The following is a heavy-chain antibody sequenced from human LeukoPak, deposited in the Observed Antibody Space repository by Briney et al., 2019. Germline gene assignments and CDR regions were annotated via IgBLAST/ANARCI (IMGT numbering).Heavy chain of an antibody. V-gene: IGHV3-33*08. D-gene: IGHD6-19*01. J-gene: IGHJ5*02. CDR2: IWYDGSNK. Sequence: GGSLRLSCAASGFTFSSYAMHWVRQAPGKGLEWVAVIWYDGSNKYYADSVKGRFTISRDNSKNTLYLQMNSLRAEDTAVYYCARSPDIAVAGTRVWFDPWGQGTLVTVSS. CDR1: GFTFSSYA. CDR3: ARSPDIAVAGTRVWFDP.